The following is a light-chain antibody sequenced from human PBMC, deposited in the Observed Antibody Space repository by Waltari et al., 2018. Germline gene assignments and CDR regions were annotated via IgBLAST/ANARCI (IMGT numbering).Light chain of an antibody. CDR3: QSYDGRDHVI. V-gene: IGLV6-57*03. CDR1: SGSIAFNL. Sequence: FVLTQPHSVSESPGKTVIISCTRSSGSIAFNLGQWFRQRPGGAPSTVIFEDRQRHVGVPNRFSASIDSPANSAYLTISGLEPEDEADYYCQSYDGRDHVIFGGGTKLTVL. J-gene: IGLJ2*01. CDR2: EDR.